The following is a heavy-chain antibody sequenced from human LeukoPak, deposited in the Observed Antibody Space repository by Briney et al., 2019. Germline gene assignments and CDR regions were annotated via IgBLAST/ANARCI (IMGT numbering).Heavy chain of an antibody. Sequence: SETLSLTCTVSGGSISSGSYYWSWIRQPAGKGLEWIGRIYTSGSTNYNPSLKSRVTISVDTSKNQFSLKLSSVTAADTAVYYCARDRSYWKGGYAFDIGGQGTMVTVSS. D-gene: IGHD1-26*01. CDR2: IYTSGST. CDR3: ARDRSYWKGGYAFDI. V-gene: IGHV4-61*02. CDR1: GGSISSGSYY. J-gene: IGHJ3*02.